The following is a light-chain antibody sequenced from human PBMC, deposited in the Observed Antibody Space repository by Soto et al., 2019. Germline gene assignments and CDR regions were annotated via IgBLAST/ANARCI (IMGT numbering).Light chain of an antibody. Sequence: QSALTQPPSASGSPGQSVTISCTGTSSDVGGYNYVSWYQQHPGKAPKLMIYEVSKRPSGVPDRFSGSKSGNTASLTVSGLQAEDEADYYCCLYAGSNNFVFGGGTKLTVL. CDR2: EVS. V-gene: IGLV2-8*01. J-gene: IGLJ2*01. CDR1: SSDVGGYNY. CDR3: CLYAGSNNFV.